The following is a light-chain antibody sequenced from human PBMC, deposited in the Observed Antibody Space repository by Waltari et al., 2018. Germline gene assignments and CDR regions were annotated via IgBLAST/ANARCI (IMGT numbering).Light chain of an antibody. V-gene: IGLV2-14*03. CDR3: SSQSSDNVVL. J-gene: IGLJ3*02. CDR2: DVS. CDR1: SSDVGSYNS. Sequence: QSALTQPASVSGSPGQSITISCTGTSSDVGSYNSVSWYQDHPGQGPKVIIYDVSDRPSGGSARCSGSKSSNAASLTISGLQAEDEADYYCSSQSSDNVVLFGGGTKVTVL.